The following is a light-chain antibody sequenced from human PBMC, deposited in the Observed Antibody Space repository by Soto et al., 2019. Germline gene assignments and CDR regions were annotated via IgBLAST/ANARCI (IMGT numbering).Light chain of an antibody. Sequence: DIQMTQSPSSLSASVGDRVTSTCRASQSISSYLNWYQQKPGKAPKLLIYAASSLQSGVPSRFSGSGSGTDFTLTISSLQPEDFATYYCQQSYSTLRTFGGGTKVEIK. CDR3: QQSYSTLRT. J-gene: IGKJ4*01. CDR2: AAS. CDR1: QSISSY. V-gene: IGKV1-39*01.